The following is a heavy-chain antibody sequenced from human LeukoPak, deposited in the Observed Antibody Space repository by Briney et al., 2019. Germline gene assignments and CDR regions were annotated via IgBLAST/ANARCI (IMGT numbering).Heavy chain of an antibody. J-gene: IGHJ6*02. CDR2: IFPQDSDN. D-gene: IGHD2-2*02. Sequence: GESLKIFWKGSGYNLMDYWIGWVRQMAGKGPELMGFIFPQDSDNKYSPSFQGQVTNSVDKSISTAYVQWSSLKASDTAVYYCARYGMRGCTSTNCYTSYYYYGMDVWGQGTTVIVSS. CDR3: ARYGMRGCTSTNCYTSYYYYGMDV. V-gene: IGHV5-51*01. CDR1: GYNLMDYW.